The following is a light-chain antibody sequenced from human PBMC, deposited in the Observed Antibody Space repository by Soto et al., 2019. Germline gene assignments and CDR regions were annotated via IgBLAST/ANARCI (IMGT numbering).Light chain of an antibody. V-gene: IGLV6-57*04. CDR2: EDS. CDR3: QSFDISNVV. CDR1: SGSIASNY. J-gene: IGLJ2*01. Sequence: NFMLTQPHSVSESPGMTVTISCTRSSGSIASNYVQWYQQRPGSAPTPVIYEDSQRPSGVPDRFSGSIDSSSNSASLTISRLKTEDEADYYCQSFDISNVVFGGGTQLTVL.